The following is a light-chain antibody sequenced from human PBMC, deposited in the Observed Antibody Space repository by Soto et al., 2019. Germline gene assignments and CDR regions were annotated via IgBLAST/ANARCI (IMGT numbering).Light chain of an antibody. CDR1: SSNIGAGYD. CDR3: HSYDSTLSARYV. Sequence: QSVLTQPPSVSGAPGQRVTISCTGGSSNIGAGYDVHWYQQRPGTAPKLLIFGNINRPSGVPDRFSGSKSGTSASLAITGLQAEDEGDYYCHSYDSTLSARYVFGTGTKVTVL. J-gene: IGLJ1*01. V-gene: IGLV1-40*01. CDR2: GNI.